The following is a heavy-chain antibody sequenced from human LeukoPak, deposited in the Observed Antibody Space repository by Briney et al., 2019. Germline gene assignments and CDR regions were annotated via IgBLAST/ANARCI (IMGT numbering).Heavy chain of an antibody. V-gene: IGHV3-21*01. CDR1: GFTFSSYS. J-gene: IGHJ4*02. CDR3: ARSSSGRDPIFDY. Sequence: GGSLRLSCAASGFTFSSYSMNWVRQAPGKGLEWVSSISSSSSYIYYADSVKGRFTISRDNAKNSLYLQMNSLRAEDTAVYYCARSSSGRDPIFDYWGQGTLVTVSS. CDR2: ISSSSSYI. D-gene: IGHD6-19*01.